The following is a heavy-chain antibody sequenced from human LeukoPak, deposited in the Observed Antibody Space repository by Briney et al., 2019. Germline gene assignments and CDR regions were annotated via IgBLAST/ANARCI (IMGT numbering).Heavy chain of an antibody. J-gene: IGHJ5*02. CDR2: IYTSGST. CDR3: ARSILRYFDWLRPNWFDP. CDR1: GGSISSYY. D-gene: IGHD3-9*01. Sequence: SETLSLTCTVSGGSISSYYWSWIRQPAGKGLEWIGRIYTSGSTNYNPSLKSRVTMSVDTSKNQFSLKLSSVTAADTAVYYCARSILRYFDWLRPNWFDPWGQGTLSPSPQ. V-gene: IGHV4-4*07.